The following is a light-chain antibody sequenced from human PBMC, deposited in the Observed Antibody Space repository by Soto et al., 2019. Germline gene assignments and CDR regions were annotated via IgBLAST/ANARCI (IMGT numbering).Light chain of an antibody. CDR3: ATWDDSLSAVV. CDR1: SSNIGSNF. J-gene: IGLJ2*01. Sequence: QSVLSQPPSASGTPGQRVTISCSGSSSNIGSNFVYWYQQLTGTAPKIIIYTTNQRPSGVPDRFSGSKSGTSASLAISGLRSDDEADYYCATWDDSLSAVVFGGGTKLTVL. V-gene: IGLV1-47*02. CDR2: TTN.